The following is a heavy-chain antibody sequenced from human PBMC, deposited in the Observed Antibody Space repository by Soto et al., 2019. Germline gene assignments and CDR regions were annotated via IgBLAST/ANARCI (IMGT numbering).Heavy chain of an antibody. CDR2: IIPILGIA. CDR3: ARGKHYGDLYFDY. CDR1: GGTFSSYT. V-gene: IGHV1-69*02. Sequence: SVKVSCKASGGTFSSYTISWVRQAPGQGLEWMGRIIPILGIANYAQKFQGRVTITADKSTSTAYMELSSLRSEDTAVYYCARGKHYGDLYFDYWGQGTLVTVSA. J-gene: IGHJ4*02. D-gene: IGHD4-17*01.